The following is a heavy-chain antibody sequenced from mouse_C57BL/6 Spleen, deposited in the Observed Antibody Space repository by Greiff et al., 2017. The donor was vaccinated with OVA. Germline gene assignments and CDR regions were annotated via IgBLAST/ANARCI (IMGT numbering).Heavy chain of an antibody. V-gene: IGHV14-2*01. CDR2: IDPEDGET. J-gene: IGHJ2*01. D-gene: IGHD2-4*01. Sequence: DVKLQESGAELVKPGASVKLSCTASGFNIKDYYMHWVKQRTEQGLEWIGRIDPEDGETKYAPKFQGKATITADTSSNTAYLQLSSLTSEDTAVYYCAPRSTMITRYYFDYWGQGTTLTVSS. CDR3: APRSTMITRYYFDY. CDR1: GFNIKDYY.